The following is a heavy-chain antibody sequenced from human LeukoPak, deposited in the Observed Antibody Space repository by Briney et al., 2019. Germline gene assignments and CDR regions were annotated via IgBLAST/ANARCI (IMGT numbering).Heavy chain of an antibody. J-gene: IGHJ4*02. V-gene: IGHV4-39*01. Sequence: SETLSLTCTVSGGSIRSSAYYWGWIRQPPGKGLEWIGCIYCTGSTYYNPSLRGRVTVSIDTSMNQFSLRVNSVTAADTAIYYCARRTHSSSLTYWGQGALVTVSS. CDR3: ARRTHSSSLTY. D-gene: IGHD6-13*01. CDR2: IYCTGST. CDR1: GGSIRSSAYY.